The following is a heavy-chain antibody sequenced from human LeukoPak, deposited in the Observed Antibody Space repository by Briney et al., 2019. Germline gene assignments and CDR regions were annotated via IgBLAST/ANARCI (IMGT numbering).Heavy chain of an antibody. Sequence: SETLSLTCAGYGGSFSGYYWSWIRQPPGKGLEWIGEINHSGSTNYNPSLKSRVTISVDTSKNQFSLKLSSVTAPDTAVYYCARGKSGTPFDYWGQGTLVTVSS. CDR3: ARGKSGTPFDY. CDR1: GGSFSGYY. CDR2: INHSGST. D-gene: IGHD5-12*01. V-gene: IGHV4-34*01. J-gene: IGHJ4*02.